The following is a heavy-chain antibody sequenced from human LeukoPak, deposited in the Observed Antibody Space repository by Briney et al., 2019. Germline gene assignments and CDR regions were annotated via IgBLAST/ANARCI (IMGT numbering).Heavy chain of an antibody. D-gene: IGHD6-13*01. J-gene: IGHJ5*02. CDR3: ARDGLIAAAGTNWFDP. CDR2: INPNSGGT. Sequence: ASVKVSCKASGYTFTGYYMHWVRQAPGQGLEWMGWINPNSGGTNYAQKFQARVTMTRDTSISTAYIELSRLRSDDTAVYYCARDGLIAAAGTNWFDPWGQGTLVTVSS. V-gene: IGHV1-2*02. CDR1: GYTFTGYY.